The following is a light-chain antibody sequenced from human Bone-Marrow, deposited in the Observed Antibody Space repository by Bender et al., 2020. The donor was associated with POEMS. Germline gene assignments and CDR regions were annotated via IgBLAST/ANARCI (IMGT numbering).Light chain of an antibody. CDR2: DVS. V-gene: IGLV2-14*03. CDR3: YSFTTNNTRV. Sequence: QSALTQPASVSGSPGQSITISCTGTSSDVGAYDYVSWYQQHPGKAPKFMIYDVSNRPSGVSNRFSGSKSDNTASLTVSGLQAEDEADYYCYSFTTNNTRVFGAGTKLTVL. J-gene: IGLJ3*02. CDR1: SSDVGAYDY.